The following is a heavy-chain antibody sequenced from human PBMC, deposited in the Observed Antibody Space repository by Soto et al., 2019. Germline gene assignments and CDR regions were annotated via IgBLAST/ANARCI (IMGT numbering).Heavy chain of an antibody. CDR2: IYYSGST. D-gene: IGHD6-13*01. CDR1: GGSISSYY. CDR3: ARDRTAAALGWFDP. Sequence: TVSGGSISSYYWSWIRQPPGKGLEWIGYIYYSGSTNYNPSLKSRVTISVDTSKNQFSLKLSSVTAADTAVYCCARDRTAAALGWFDPWGQGTLVTVSS. J-gene: IGHJ5*02. V-gene: IGHV4-59*01.